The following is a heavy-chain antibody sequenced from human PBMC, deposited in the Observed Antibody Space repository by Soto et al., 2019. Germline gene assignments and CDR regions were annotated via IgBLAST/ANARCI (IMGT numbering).Heavy chain of an antibody. Sequence: ASVKVSCKASGYTFTSYGISWVRQAPGQGLEWMGWISAYNGNTNYAQKLQGRVTMTTDTSTSTAYMELRSLRSDDTAVYYCARAQYYYDSSGLSYWGQGTLVTVSS. V-gene: IGHV1-18*01. D-gene: IGHD3-22*01. J-gene: IGHJ4*02. CDR1: GYTFTSYG. CDR2: ISAYNGNT. CDR3: ARAQYYYDSSGLSY.